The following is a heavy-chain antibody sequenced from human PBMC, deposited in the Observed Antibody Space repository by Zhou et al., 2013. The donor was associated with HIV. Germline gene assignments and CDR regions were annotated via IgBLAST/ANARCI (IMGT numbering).Heavy chain of an antibody. Sequence: QVQLLQSGAAVKKPGASVKVSCKASGYTLSGYYLHWVRQAPGQGLEWMGWINPKSGGTNYAQKFQDRVTMTTDTATNTAYLEVRSLRSDDTAIYSCARDLSPRHALLAVWGQGTLVIVSS. D-gene: IGHD6-19*01. CDR2: INPKSGGT. CDR1: GYTLSGYY. V-gene: IGHV1-2*02. CDR3: ARDLSPRHALLAV. J-gene: IGHJ3*01.